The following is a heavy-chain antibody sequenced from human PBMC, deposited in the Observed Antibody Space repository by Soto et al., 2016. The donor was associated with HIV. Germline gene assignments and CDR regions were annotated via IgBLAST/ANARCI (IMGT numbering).Heavy chain of an antibody. D-gene: IGHD3-22*01. CDR3: ARDEEAYYEGSPDGVFDP. V-gene: IGHV4-61*01. J-gene: IGHJ5*02. CDR1: GDSVNSGSYY. Sequence: QVQLQESGPGLVKPSETLSLTCTVSGDSVNSGSYYWTWIRQPPGRGLEWIGYIYHSGPTYYNPSLKSRITISVEKSKNQFSLKLSSVTAADTALYYCARDEEAYYEGSPDGVFDPVGPGNPSHRPL. CDR2: IYHSGPT.